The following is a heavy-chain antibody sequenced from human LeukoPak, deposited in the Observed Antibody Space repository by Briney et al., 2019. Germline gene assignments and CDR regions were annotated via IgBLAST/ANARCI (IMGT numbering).Heavy chain of an antibody. D-gene: IGHD3-3*01. CDR1: GYTFSSYG. CDR3: ARDGVEWIEGFDY. V-gene: IGHV1-18*01. J-gene: IGHJ4*02. Sequence: ASVEVSCKASGYTFSSYGISWVRQAPGQGLEWMGWISGYDGNRNYAQKFQGRVTITTDPSTSTAYMELRSLRFDDTAVYYCARDGVEWIEGFDYWGQGTLVTVSS. CDR2: ISGYDGNR.